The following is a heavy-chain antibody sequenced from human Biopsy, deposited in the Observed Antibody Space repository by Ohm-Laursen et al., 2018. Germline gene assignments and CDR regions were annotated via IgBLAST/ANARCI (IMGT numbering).Heavy chain of an antibody. CDR2: IFAGGGRT. D-gene: IGHD2-15*01. CDR1: GLSIGTNY. CDR3: ARAYPPPGRRLVVVAGDFDC. J-gene: IGHJ4*02. V-gene: IGHV3-53*01. Sequence: GSLRLSCAASGLSIGTNYMTWVRQAPGKGLDWVSIIFAGGGRTTYADSVKGRFTISRDISENTVSRQMNSLRAEDTAVYYCARAYPPPGRRLVVVAGDFDCWGQGTRVTVSS.